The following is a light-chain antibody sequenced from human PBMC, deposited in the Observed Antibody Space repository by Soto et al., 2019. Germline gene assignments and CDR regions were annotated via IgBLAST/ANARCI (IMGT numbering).Light chain of an antibody. V-gene: IGKV3-11*01. CDR3: QQRYNWPLT. CDR1: QSVSTY. J-gene: IGKJ4*01. CDR2: DAA. Sequence: EIVLRQSPAPLSLSPGERATLSCRASQSVSTYLAWYQQQPGQAPRLFIYDAANTATGNPARFSGSGSGTDFTLTISSLEPEDFAVYYWQQRYNWPLTCGGGTKVEIK.